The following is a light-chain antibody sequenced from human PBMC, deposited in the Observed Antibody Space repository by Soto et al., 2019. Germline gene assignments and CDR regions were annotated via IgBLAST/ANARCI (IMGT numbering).Light chain of an antibody. V-gene: IGKV3-20*01. J-gene: IGKJ5*01. CDR3: QQYGSSPQ. Sequence: EIVLTQSPATLSLSPGERATLSCRASQSVSSYLAWYQQKPGQAPRLLIYDASNRATGIPDRFSGSGSGMDFTLTISRLEPEDFAVYYCQQYGSSPQFGQGTRLEIK. CDR1: QSVSSY. CDR2: DAS.